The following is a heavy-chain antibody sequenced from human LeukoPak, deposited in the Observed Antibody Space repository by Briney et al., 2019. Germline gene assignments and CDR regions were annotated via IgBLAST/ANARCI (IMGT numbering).Heavy chain of an antibody. CDR2: IYHTGST. CDR1: GDSISSSNW. V-gene: IGHV4-4*02. Sequence: SGTLSLTCAVSGDSISSSNWWSWVRQPPGKGLEWIGEIYHTGSTNYNPSLKSRVTISVDTSKNQFSLKLSSVTAADTAVYYCARDQDHDYGDYYFDYWGQGTLVTVSS. J-gene: IGHJ4*02. CDR3: ARDQDHDYGDYYFDY. D-gene: IGHD4-17*01.